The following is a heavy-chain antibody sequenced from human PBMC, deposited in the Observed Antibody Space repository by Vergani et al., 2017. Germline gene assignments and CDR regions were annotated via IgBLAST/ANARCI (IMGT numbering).Heavy chain of an antibody. CDR1: GYTFTGYY. Sequence: QVQLVQSGAEVKKPGASVKVSCKASGYTFTGYYMHWVRQAPGQGLEWMGWINPNSGCTTYAQKFQGRVTMTRDTSISTAYMELSMLRSDDTAVYYCARVRAVAGSIPRSSLDYWGQGTLVTVSS. CDR3: ARVRAVAGSIPRSSLDY. V-gene: IGHV1-2*02. CDR2: INPNSGCT. J-gene: IGHJ4*02. D-gene: IGHD6-19*01.